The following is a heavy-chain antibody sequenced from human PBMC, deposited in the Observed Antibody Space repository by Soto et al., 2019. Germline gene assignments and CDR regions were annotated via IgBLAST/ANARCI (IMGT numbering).Heavy chain of an antibody. CDR1: GYSFTSYW. D-gene: IGHD3-22*01. Sequence: PGESLKISCKGSGYSFTSYWIGWVRQMPGKGLEWMGIIYPGDSDTRYSPSFQGQVTISADKSISTAYLQWSSLKASDTAVYYCARDWVDSSGYYSLFDYWGQGTLVTVSS. CDR3: ARDWVDSSGYYSLFDY. CDR2: IYPGDSDT. J-gene: IGHJ4*02. V-gene: IGHV5-51*01.